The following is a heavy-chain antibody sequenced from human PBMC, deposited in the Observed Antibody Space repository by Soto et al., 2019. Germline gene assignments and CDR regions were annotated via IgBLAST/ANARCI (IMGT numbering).Heavy chain of an antibody. CDR1: GGSISSGGYY. D-gene: IGHD5-12*01. V-gene: IGHV4-31*03. Sequence: SETLSLTCTVSGGSISSGGYYWSWIRQHPGKGLEWIGDIYYSGSTNYNPSLKSRVTISVDKSKNQFSLKLSSLTAADTAVFYCARVWDGGYDSSYYYYGMDVWGQGTTVTVSS. CDR2: IYYSGST. CDR3: ARVWDGGYDSSYYYYGMDV. J-gene: IGHJ6*02.